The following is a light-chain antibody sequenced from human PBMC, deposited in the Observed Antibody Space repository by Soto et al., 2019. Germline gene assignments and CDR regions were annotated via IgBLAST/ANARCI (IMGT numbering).Light chain of an antibody. J-gene: IGKJ4*01. CDR1: QSISSY. CDR3: QQSYSAPPT. Sequence: DIQMTQSPSTLPASVGDRVTITCRASQSISSYLNWYQQKPGKAPKLLIYAPSTLQSGVPSRFSGTGSGTDFTLTISSLQPEDFATYYCQQSYSAPPTFGGGTKVDIK. V-gene: IGKV1-39*01. CDR2: APS.